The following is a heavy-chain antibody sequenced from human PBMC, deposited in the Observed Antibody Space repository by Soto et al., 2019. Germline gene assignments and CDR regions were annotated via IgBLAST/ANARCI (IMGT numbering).Heavy chain of an antibody. D-gene: IGHD5-12*01. Sequence: QVQLVQSGAEVKKPGSSVKVSCKASGGTFSNYPISWVRQAPGQGLEWMGGIIPIFGTVNYAQKFQGRVTITADESPSTAYMELSSLRSEDTAVYYCARGNHRWLQLWYFELWGRGTLVTVSS. CDR3: ARGNHRWLQLWYFEL. V-gene: IGHV1-69*12. CDR2: IIPIFGTV. CDR1: GGTFSNYP. J-gene: IGHJ2*01.